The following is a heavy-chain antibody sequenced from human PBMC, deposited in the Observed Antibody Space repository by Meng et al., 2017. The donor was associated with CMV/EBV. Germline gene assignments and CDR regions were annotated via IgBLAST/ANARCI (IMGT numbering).Heavy chain of an antibody. V-gene: IGHV3-11*01. D-gene: IGHD4-17*01. CDR1: GFTFSDYY. J-gene: IGHJ6*02. CDR3: EKEGDDYGDYRGGMDV. CDR2: ISSSGSTI. Sequence: GESLKISCAASGFTFSDYYMSWIRQAPGKGLEWVSYISSSGSTIYYADSVKGRFTISRDNAKNSLYLQMNSLRAEDTALYYCEKEGDDYGDYRGGMDVWGQGTTVTVSS.